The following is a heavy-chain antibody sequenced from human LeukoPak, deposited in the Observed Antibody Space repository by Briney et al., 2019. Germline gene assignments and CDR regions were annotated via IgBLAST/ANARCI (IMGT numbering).Heavy chain of an antibody. Sequence: PGGSLRLFCAASGFTFTNHAMSWVRQAPGRGLEWVSVIYSGGNTYYADSVKGRFTISRDNSKNTLYLQMDSLRAEDTAVYYCARDSGTTVGYFDYWGQGTLVTVSS. CDR3: ARDSGTTVGYFDY. D-gene: IGHD4-23*01. CDR2: IYSGGNT. V-gene: IGHV3-66*01. CDR1: GFTFTNHA. J-gene: IGHJ4*02.